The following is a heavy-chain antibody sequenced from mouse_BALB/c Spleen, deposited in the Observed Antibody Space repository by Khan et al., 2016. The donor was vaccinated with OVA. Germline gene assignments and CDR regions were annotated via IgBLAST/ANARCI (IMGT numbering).Heavy chain of an antibody. J-gene: IGHJ3*01. D-gene: IGHD2-2*01. CDR3: ARREKYGYDPSWFAY. V-gene: IGHV1-61*01. CDR1: GYTFTSYC. Sequence: QVQLQQPGAELVRPGASVKLSCKASGYTFTSYCMNWVRQRPGQGLDWIGKINPSDSETHYNQMFKDKATLTVDKSSGTAYMQLSSLTSEDSAVYYCARREKYGYDPSWFAYWGQGTLVTVSA. CDR2: INPSDSET.